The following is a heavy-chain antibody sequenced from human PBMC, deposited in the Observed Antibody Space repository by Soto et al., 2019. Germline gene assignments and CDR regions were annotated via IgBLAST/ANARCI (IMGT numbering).Heavy chain of an antibody. D-gene: IGHD3-22*01. CDR1: GGSISSYY. CDR3: ARGSYYYDISGYYHY. Sequence: SETLSLTCTVSGGSISSYYWSWNRQPPGKGLEWIGYIYYSGKTYYNPSLKSRVTISVDTSKNQFSLKLTSVTAADTAVYYCARGSYYYDISGYYHYWGQGTLVTVSS. CDR2: IYYSGKT. J-gene: IGHJ4*02. V-gene: IGHV4-59*08.